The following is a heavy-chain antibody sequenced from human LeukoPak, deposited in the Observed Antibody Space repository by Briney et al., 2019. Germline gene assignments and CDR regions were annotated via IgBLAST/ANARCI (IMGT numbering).Heavy chain of an antibody. D-gene: IGHD5-18*01. Sequence: SETLSLTCTVSGGSISSSSYYWGWIRQPPGKGLEWIGSIYYSGSTYYNPSLKSRVTISVDTSKNRFSLKLSSVTAADTAVYYCAMASYGSGRFDYWGQGTLVTVSS. CDR1: GGSISSSSYY. V-gene: IGHV4-39*01. CDR3: AMASYGSGRFDY. J-gene: IGHJ4*02. CDR2: IYYSGST.